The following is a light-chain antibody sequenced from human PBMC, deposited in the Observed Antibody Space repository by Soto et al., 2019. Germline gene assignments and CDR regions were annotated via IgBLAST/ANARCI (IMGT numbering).Light chain of an antibody. CDR1: FNDVGGYNS. Sequence: QSALTQPPSASGSPGQSVTISCTGTFNDVGGYNSVSWYQHHPGKAPKLLIYEVTDRPSGVSNRFSGSKSGNTASLTISGLQAEDEAEYYCSSYTNINTRACVFGTGTKVTVL. CDR3: SSYTNINTRACV. V-gene: IGLV2-14*01. J-gene: IGLJ1*01. CDR2: EVT.